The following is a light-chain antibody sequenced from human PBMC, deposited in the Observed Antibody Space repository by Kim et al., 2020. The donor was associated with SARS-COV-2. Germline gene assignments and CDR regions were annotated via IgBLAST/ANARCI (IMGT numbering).Light chain of an antibody. J-gene: IGKJ5*01. CDR2: GAS. CDR1: LIISTN. V-gene: IGKV3-15*01. CDR3: QQYSDWRPIT. Sequence: SLGDRVTLSCRASLIISTNLAWYQQKPGQAPRLLISGASTRATNIPSRFSGSGSGRDFTLTITTLQSEDFAIYYCQQYSDWRPITFGRGTRLEIK.